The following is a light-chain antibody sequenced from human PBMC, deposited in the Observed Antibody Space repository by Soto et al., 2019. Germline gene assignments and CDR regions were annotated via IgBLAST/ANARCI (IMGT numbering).Light chain of an antibody. CDR3: QQYGSSPYT. J-gene: IGKJ2*01. V-gene: IGKV3-20*01. Sequence: EIVLTHSPGTLSLSPGERATLACRASPSIINNYLAWYQQKPGQALSLLIDGASSRATGIPDRFSGSGSETDFTLNISRLKPEDFAVYDCQQYGSSPYTFGRGNKLEIK. CDR1: PSIINNY. CDR2: GAS.